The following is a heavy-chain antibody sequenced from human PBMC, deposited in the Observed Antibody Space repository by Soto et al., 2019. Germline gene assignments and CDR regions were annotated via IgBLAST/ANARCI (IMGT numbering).Heavy chain of an antibody. CDR2: ICGDGST. J-gene: IGHJ4*02. CDR1: GFSVSGTY. CDR3: TWDPLQGFGSW. Sequence: EVQLVESGGGLVQPGGSLRLSCAASGFSVSGTYMSWVRQAPRKGLEWVSVICGDGSTYYADSVKGRFTVSRDRFHNRLLLQINNLRAEDTAEYYCTWDPLQGFGSWGGQGTLVTVSS. D-gene: IGHD3-16*01. V-gene: IGHV3-66*01.